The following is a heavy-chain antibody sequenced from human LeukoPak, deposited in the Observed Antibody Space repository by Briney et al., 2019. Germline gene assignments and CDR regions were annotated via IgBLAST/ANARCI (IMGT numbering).Heavy chain of an antibody. Sequence: GESLKISCKASGYIFTNYWIGWVRQMPGKGLEWMGIIFPGDSDARYSPSLQGQVTISADKSISTAYLQWSSLKASDTAIYYCARGAPFDYWGQGTLVTVSS. J-gene: IGHJ4*02. CDR3: ARGAPFDY. CDR2: IFPGDSDA. V-gene: IGHV5-51*01. CDR1: GYIFTNYW.